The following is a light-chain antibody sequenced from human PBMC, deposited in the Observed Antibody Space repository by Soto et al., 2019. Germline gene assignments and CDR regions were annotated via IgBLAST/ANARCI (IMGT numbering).Light chain of an antibody. V-gene: IGKV2-30*01. CDR2: KVS. CDR1: QSLVSSDANTY. Sequence: DVVMTQSPLSLPVTLGQPASISCRSSQSLVSSDANTYLNWFHQRPGQSPRRLIYKVSNRDSGVPDRFSGSGSGTEFTLTISRVEAEDAGVYYCMQAAQWPRTFGPGTKVDIK. CDR3: MQAAQWPRT. J-gene: IGKJ3*01.